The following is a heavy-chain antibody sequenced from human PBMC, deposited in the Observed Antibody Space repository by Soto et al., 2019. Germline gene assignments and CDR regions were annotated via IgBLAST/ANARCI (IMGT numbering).Heavy chain of an antibody. J-gene: IGHJ3*02. CDR2: ISAYNGNT. V-gene: IGHV1-18*01. D-gene: IGHD6-6*01. Sequence: ASVKVSCKASGYTFTSYGISWVRQAPGQGLEWMGWISAYNGNTNYAQKLQGRVTMTTGTSTSTAYMVLRSLRSDDTAVYYCARDGGIAAPFGAFDIWGQGTMVTVSS. CDR3: ARDGGIAAPFGAFDI. CDR1: GYTFTSYG.